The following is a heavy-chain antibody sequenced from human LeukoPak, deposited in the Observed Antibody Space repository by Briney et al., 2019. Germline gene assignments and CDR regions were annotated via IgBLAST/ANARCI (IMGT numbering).Heavy chain of an antibody. J-gene: IGHJ4*02. D-gene: IGHD1-26*01. CDR1: GGSFSGYS. CDR3: ASSYYDSGGFSPFDY. CDR2: INDGGSA. V-gene: IGHV4-34*01. Sequence: SETLSLTCAVYGGSFSGYSWSWIRQTPGEGLDWIGQINDGGSANYNPSLRSRVTISVDTSKKQVSLTLASMTAADTAIYYCASSYYDSGGFSPFDYWGQGTLVTVSS.